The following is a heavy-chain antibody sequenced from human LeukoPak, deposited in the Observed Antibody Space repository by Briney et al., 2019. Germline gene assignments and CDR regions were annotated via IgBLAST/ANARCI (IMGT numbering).Heavy chain of an antibody. CDR1: GGSLNDYY. CDR3: ARDEKRRYYDSSGYQNYYYYMDV. V-gene: IGHV4-34*01. CDR2: ISHRGRT. D-gene: IGHD3-22*01. J-gene: IGHJ6*03. Sequence: SGTLSLTCAVYGGSLNDYYWSWIRQSPGKGLEWIGEISHRGRTYYNLSLKSRVTISIDTSKNQFSLKLSSVTAADTAVYYCARDEKRRYYDSSGYQNYYYYMDVWGKGTTVTVSS.